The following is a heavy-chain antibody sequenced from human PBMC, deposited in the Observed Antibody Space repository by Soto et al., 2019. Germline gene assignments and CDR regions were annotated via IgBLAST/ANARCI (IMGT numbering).Heavy chain of an antibody. D-gene: IGHD6-6*01. V-gene: IGHV3-21*01. CDR2: ISSSSSYI. J-gene: IGHJ6*02. Sequence: PGGSLRLSCAASGFTFSSYSMNWVRQAPGKGLEWVSSISSSSSYIYYADSVKGRFTISRDNAKNSLYLQMNSLRAEDTAVYYCARASSIAAHPARGYYYGMDVWGQGTTVTVSS. CDR3: ARASSIAAHPARGYYYGMDV. CDR1: GFTFSSYS.